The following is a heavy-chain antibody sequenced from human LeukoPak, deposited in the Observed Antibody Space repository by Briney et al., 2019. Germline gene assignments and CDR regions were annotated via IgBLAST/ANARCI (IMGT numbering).Heavy chain of an antibody. J-gene: IGHJ4*02. V-gene: IGHV6-1*01. CDR3: AMILFDF. D-gene: IGHD3/OR15-3a*01. CDR1: GDSVSSNGAA. CDR2: TYFRSKWYN. Sequence: SQTLSLTCAISGDSVSSNGAAWNWIRQSPSRGLEWLGRTYFRSKWYNDYAVSVKGRITINSDTSKNQFSLQLNSVSPEDTAVDYCAMILFDFWGQGTLVTVSS.